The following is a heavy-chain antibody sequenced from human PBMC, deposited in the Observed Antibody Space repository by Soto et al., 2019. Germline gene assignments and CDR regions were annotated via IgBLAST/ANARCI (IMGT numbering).Heavy chain of an antibody. V-gene: IGHV3-21*05. CDR3: ARGCCIDGVCYVGLIDI. CDR2: LSDPRGYT. J-gene: IGHJ4*02. Sequence: GGSLRLSCAASGFDSTTFSMNWVRQGPGKGLERISCLSDPRGYTHYADSVKGRFTISRDNATNILYLQLDSLREEDTAVYYCARGCCIDGVCYVGLIDIWGQGTQVTVSS. CDR1: GFDSTTFS. D-gene: IGHD2-8*01.